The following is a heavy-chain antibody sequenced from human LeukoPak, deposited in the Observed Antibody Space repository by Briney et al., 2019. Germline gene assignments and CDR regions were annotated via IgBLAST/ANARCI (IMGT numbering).Heavy chain of an antibody. V-gene: IGHV3-30*02. CDR3: AKADRGSYYGLGDYFDY. CDR1: GFTFSSYG. D-gene: IGHD1-26*01. Sequence: GGSLRLSCAAPGFTFSSYGMHWVRQAPGKGLVWVAFMRYDGSDKYYADSVKGRFTISRDNSKNTLYLQMNSLRAEDTALYYCAKADRGSYYGLGDYFDYWGQGTPVTVSS. J-gene: IGHJ4*02. CDR2: MRYDGSDK.